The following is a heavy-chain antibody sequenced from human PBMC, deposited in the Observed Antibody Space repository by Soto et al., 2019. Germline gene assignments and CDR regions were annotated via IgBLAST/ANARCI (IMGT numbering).Heavy chain of an antibody. CDR1: GFTFSSFT. J-gene: IGHJ4*02. CDR3: ARSIAVAGTPEFDY. V-gene: IGHV3-30-3*01. CDR2: ISYDAGNNK. Sequence: QVQLVESGGGVVQPGRSLRLSCAASGFTFSSFTMHWVRQAPGKGLEWVALISYDAGNNKYYADSVKGRFSISRDNSRNTLYLQLISLRAEYTAVYYCARSIAVAGTPEFDYWGQGTLVTVSS. D-gene: IGHD6-19*01.